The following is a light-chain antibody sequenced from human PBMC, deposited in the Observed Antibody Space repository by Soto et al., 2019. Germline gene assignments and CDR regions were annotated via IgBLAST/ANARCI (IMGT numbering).Light chain of an antibody. J-gene: IGKJ4*01. CDR3: QQRTNWPLST. CDR2: DAS. Sequence: EIVLTQSPATLSLSPGERATLSCRASQTADTYLAWYQQKPGQAPRLLIYDASNRATGIPARFSGSGSGTDFTLTISSLEPEDFAVYYCQQRTNWPLSTFGGGTKVEIK. V-gene: IGKV3-11*01. CDR1: QTADTY.